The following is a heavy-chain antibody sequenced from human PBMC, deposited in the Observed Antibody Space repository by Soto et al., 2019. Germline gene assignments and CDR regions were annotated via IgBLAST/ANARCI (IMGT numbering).Heavy chain of an antibody. Sequence: QVQLVQSGPEGKKPGASVTVSCKTSGDTFTSFGIRWVRQAPGQGLAWMGWITTDKGKTNYAQKFQGRVTMTTDTSTSTAYMELRSLRSDDTAVYYCAPRSPAFDYWGQGTLVTVSS. J-gene: IGHJ4*02. CDR3: APRSPAFDY. CDR2: ITTDKGKT. V-gene: IGHV1-18*01. CDR1: GDTFTSFG.